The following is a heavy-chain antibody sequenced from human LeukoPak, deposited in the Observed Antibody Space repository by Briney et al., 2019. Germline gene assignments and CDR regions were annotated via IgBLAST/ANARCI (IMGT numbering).Heavy chain of an antibody. CDR2: IYSGGST. CDR1: GFTVSSNY. Sequence: GWSLRLSCPASGFTVSSNYMSWVGQAPAKGLEGVAVIYSGGSTYYADSVKGRFTISRDNSKNTLYLQMNSLRAEDTAVYYCARVVPAAMLDYWGQGTLVTVSS. J-gene: IGHJ4*02. V-gene: IGHV3-66*02. D-gene: IGHD2-2*01. CDR3: ARVVPAAMLDY.